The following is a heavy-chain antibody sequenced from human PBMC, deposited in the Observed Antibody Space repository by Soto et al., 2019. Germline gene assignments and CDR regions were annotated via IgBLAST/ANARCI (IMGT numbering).Heavy chain of an antibody. CDR2: MTSRSYGGTA. V-gene: IGHV3-49*03. D-gene: IGHD3-22*01. Sequence: QLVESGGGLVQPGRSLRLSCAASGFTFEDYALNWFRQAPGGGLQWVAFMTSRSYGGTAHYAAALRGRFTMSRDDSKSVAYLQMNSLEVDDTATYYCTRALGVVVRTWHFDYGGPETLVTVSS. CDR1: GFTFEDYA. J-gene: IGHJ4*02. CDR3: TRALGVVVRTWHFDY.